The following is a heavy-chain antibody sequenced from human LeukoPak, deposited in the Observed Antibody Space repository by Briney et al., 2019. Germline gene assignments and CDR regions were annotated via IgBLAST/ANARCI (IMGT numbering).Heavy chain of an antibody. J-gene: IGHJ4*02. CDR3: ARHVRIAVAGIDY. V-gene: IGHV4-59*08. CDR2: IYYSGST. CDR1: GGSISSYY. D-gene: IGHD6-19*01. Sequence: PSETLSLTCTASGGSISSYYWSWIRQPPGKGLEWIGYIYYSGSTNYNPSLKSRVTISVDTSKNQFSLKLSSVTAADTAVYYCARHVRIAVAGIDYWGQGTLVTVSS.